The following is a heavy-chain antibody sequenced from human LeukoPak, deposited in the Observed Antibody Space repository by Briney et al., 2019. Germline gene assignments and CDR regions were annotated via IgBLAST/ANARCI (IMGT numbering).Heavy chain of an antibody. CDR2: IYYSGST. CDR1: GGSIGTYY. V-gene: IGHV4-59*01. D-gene: IGHD3-10*01. J-gene: IGHJ6*02. CDR3: ARGTRGYGSGSYYYYGMDV. Sequence: SETLSLTCTVSGGSIGTYYWTWIRQPPGKGLEWIGNIYYSGSTNYNPSLKSRVTISVDMSRNQFSLKLTSVTAADTALYYCARGTRGYGSGSYYYYGMDVWGQGTTVNVSS.